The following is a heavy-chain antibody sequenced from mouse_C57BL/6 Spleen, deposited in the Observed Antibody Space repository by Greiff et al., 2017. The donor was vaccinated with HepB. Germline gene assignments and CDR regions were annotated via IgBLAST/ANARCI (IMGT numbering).Heavy chain of an antibody. D-gene: IGHD1-1*01. CDR3: AREAYYGSSAWFAY. J-gene: IGHJ3*01. CDR2: ISYSGST. CDR1: GYSITSGYD. Sequence: EVQLQQSGPGMVKPSQSLSLTCTVTGYSITSGYDWHWIRHFPGNKLEWMGYISYSGSTNYNPSLKSRISITHDTSKNHFFLKLNSVTTEDTATYYCAREAYYGSSAWFAYWGQGTLVTVSA. V-gene: IGHV3-1*01.